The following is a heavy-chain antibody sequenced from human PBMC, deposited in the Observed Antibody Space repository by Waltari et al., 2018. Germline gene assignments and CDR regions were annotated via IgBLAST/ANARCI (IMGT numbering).Heavy chain of an antibody. D-gene: IGHD3-3*01. CDR1: GFTRSVTW. V-gene: IGHV3-74*01. CDR2: ISSDRSTI. CDR3: ARGADL. Sequence: EVQMVASVGGLVQPGGSLRLSCAASGFTRSVTWLHWAPQLPGKGLGWVVRISSDRSTINYAGSVKARFTTHRNTAKNTLYLKMSRLSAEDTAVYYCARGADLGGQGILVTVSS. J-gene: IGHJ4*02.